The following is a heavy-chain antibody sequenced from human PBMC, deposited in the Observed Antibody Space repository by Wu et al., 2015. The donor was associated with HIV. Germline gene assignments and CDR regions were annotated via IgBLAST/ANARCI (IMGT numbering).Heavy chain of an antibody. D-gene: IGHD3-10*01. CDR1: GYTFTGYY. CDR3: AREHYYGSGTPGSSFDY. Sequence: QVQLVQSGAEVKKAGASVKVSCKASGYTFTGYYIHWVRQAPGQGLEWMGWINPNSGGTNYAQKFQGRVTMTRDTSISTAYMELSRLRSDDTVVYYCAREHYYGSGTPGSSFDYLGPGNAGHRSPQ. CDR2: INPNSGGT. V-gene: IGHV1-2*02. J-gene: IGHJ4*02.